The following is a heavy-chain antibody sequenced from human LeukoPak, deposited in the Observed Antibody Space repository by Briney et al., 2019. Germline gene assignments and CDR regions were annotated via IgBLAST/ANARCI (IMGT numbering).Heavy chain of an antibody. CDR2: ISGSGGST. V-gene: IGHV3-23*01. Sequence: GGSLRLSCAASGFTFSSYAMSWVRQASGKGLEWVSGISGSGGSTYYADSVKGRFTISRDNSKNTLYLQMNSLRAEDTAVYYCAKGGYSSGWTDFDYWGQGTLVTVSS. J-gene: IGHJ4*02. CDR3: AKGGYSSGWTDFDY. CDR1: GFTFSSYA. D-gene: IGHD6-19*01.